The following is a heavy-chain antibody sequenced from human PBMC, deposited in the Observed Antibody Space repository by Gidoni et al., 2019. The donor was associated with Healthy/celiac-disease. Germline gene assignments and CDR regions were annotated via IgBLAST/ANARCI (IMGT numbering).Heavy chain of an antibody. D-gene: IGHD5-12*01. CDR3: ARFPSGYSGYDGYYYYYMDV. V-gene: IGHV5-51*01. CDR1: GYSFTSYW. J-gene: IGHJ6*03. CDR2: IYPGDSNT. Sequence: EVQLVQSGAEVKKPGESLKISCKGSGYSFTSYWIGWGRQMPGKGLEWMGIIYPGDSNTRYSPSFQGQVTISADKSISTAYLQWSSLKASDTAMYYCARFPSGYSGYDGYYYYYMDVWGKGTTVTVSS.